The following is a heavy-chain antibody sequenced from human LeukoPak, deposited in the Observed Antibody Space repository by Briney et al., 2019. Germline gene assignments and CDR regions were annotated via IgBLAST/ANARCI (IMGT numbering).Heavy chain of an antibody. J-gene: IGHJ3*02. D-gene: IGHD3-22*01. CDR1: GGTFNNYA. V-gene: IGHV1-69*06. CDR3: ARGPYYYDSSGPRGAFDI. Sequence: SVKVSCKAFGGTFNNYAISWVRQAPGQGLEWMGGIIPLFGTPKYARRFQARVTITADKSASTAYMELRSLRSDDTAVYYCARGPYYYDSSGPRGAFDIWGQGTMVTVSS. CDR2: IIPLFGTP.